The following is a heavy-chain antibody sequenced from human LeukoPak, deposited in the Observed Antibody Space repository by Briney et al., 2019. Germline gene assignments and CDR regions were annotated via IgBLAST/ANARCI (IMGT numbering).Heavy chain of an antibody. CDR2: TWYDGSNK. J-gene: IGHJ3*02. Sequence: GGSLGLSCAASGFTFSSYGMHWVRQAPGKGLEWVAVTWYDGSNKYYADSVKGRFTISRDNSKNTLYLQMNSLRVEDTAVYYCAVEYNSSPYAFDIWGQGTKVTVSS. CDR1: GFTFSSYG. D-gene: IGHD2/OR15-2a*01. CDR3: AVEYNSSPYAFDI. V-gene: IGHV3-33*01.